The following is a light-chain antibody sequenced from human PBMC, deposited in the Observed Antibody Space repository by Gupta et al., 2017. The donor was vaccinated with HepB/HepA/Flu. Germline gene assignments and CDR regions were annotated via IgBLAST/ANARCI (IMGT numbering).Light chain of an antibody. CDR3: SSGSTTYSLGL. V-gene: IGLV2-14*03. J-gene: IGLJ3*02. Sequence: ALPQPASVSVSPGPSITVSCTGSSNAIGGYDSVSWYQRDAGQAPKLLIYDVTNRPSGVTNRFSCSKSCNTASLTITGPHAEAEADYYCSSGSTTYSLGLFGGGTKLTVL. CDR2: DVT. CDR1: SNAIGGYDS.